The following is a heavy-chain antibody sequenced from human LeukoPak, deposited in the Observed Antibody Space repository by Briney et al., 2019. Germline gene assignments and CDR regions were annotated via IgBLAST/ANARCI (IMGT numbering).Heavy chain of an antibody. CDR1: GGSISSYY. CDR3: ARLYDTSGWGMRAFGY. Sequence: PSETLSLTCTVSGGSISSYYWSWIRQPPGKGLEWIGYIYYSGSTNYNPSLKSRVTISVDTSKNQFSLKLSSVTAADTAVYYCARLYDTSGWGMRAFGYWGQGTLVTVSS. D-gene: IGHD6-19*01. V-gene: IGHV4-59*08. CDR2: IYYSGST. J-gene: IGHJ4*02.